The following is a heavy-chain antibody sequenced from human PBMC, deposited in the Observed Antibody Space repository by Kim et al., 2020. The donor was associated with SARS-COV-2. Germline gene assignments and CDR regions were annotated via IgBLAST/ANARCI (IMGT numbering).Heavy chain of an antibody. CDR3: ARDGRYGMDV. J-gene: IGHJ6*01. Sequence: SYTNDADSGKGRFTISGDNAKNAVFLQMNSLRAEDTAVYYCARDGRYGMDVWGRGTTVTVSS. CDR2: SYT. V-gene: IGHV3-74*01.